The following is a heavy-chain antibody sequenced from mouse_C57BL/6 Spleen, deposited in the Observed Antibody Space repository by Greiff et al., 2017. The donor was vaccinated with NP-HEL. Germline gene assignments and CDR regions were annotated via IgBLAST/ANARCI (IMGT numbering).Heavy chain of an antibody. CDR1: GYTFTSYW. Sequence: QVQLQQPGAELVRPGTSVKLSCKASGYTFTSYWMHWVKQRPGQGLEWIGVIDPSDSYTNYNQKFKGKATLTVDTSSSTAYMQLSSLTSEDSAVYYCAGYDDHDGNYAMDYWGQGTSVTVSS. CDR2: IDPSDSYT. CDR3: AGYDDHDGNYAMDY. V-gene: IGHV1-59*01. J-gene: IGHJ4*01. D-gene: IGHD2-4*01.